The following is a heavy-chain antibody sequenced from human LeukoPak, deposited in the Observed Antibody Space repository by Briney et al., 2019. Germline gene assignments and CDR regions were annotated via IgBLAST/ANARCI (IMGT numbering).Heavy chain of an antibody. Sequence: PSETLSLTCTVSGGSTSSSSYYWGWIRQPPGKGLEWIGSIYYSGSTYYNPSLKSRVTISADTSKNQFSLKPSSVTAADTAVYYCARHGYSYGSDYWGQGTLVAVSS. D-gene: IGHD5-18*01. V-gene: IGHV4-39*01. J-gene: IGHJ4*02. CDR3: ARHGYSYGSDY. CDR1: GGSTSSSSYY. CDR2: IYYSGST.